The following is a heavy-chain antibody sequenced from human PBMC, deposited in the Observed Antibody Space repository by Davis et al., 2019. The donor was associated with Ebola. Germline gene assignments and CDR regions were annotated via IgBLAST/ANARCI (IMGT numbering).Heavy chain of an antibody. Sequence: SETLSLTCTVSGGSISSYYWSWIRQPPGKGLEWIGYIYYSGSARYNPSLKSRVTISVDASRSQFSLNLSSVTAADTAVYYCARVARITMVQGVTYYYYYYGMDVWGQGTTVTVSS. CDR2: IYYSGSA. D-gene: IGHD3-10*01. V-gene: IGHV4-59*01. J-gene: IGHJ6*02. CDR1: GGSISSYY. CDR3: ARVARITMVQGVTYYYYYYGMDV.